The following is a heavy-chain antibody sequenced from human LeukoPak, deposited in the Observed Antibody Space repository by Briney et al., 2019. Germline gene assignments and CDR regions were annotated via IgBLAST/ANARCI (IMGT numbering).Heavy chain of an antibody. CDR3: ARGLDTLDY. D-gene: IGHD2-2*02. CDR1: GESFSGYY. Sequence: SETLSLTCVVYGESFSGYYWTWIRQPPGKGLEWIGEIIDTGSTKYNSSLKSRVTISVDTSKNQFSLKLSSVTAADTAVYYCARGLDTLDYWGQGTLVTVSS. V-gene: IGHV4-34*01. J-gene: IGHJ4*02. CDR2: IIDTGST.